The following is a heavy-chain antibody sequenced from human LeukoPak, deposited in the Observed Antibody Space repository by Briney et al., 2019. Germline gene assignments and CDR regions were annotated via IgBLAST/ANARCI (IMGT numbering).Heavy chain of an antibody. V-gene: IGHV3-7*05. CDR3: ARGPLNYIAVADF. D-gene: IGHD6-19*01. J-gene: IGHJ4*02. CDR1: GFTFRSYW. CDR2: IKEDGSEK. Sequence: PGGSLRLSCAASGFTFRSYWMSWVRQAPGKGLEWVASIKEDGSEKYYVDSVKGRFTISRDNAKNSLYLQMNSLRAEDTAVYYCARGPLNYIAVADFWGQGTLVTVSS.